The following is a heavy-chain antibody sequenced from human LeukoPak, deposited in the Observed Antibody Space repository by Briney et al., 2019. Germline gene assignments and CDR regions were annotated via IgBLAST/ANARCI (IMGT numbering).Heavy chain of an antibody. CDR1: GFSFSSSG. V-gene: IGHV3-7*01. CDR2: IKQDGSEK. Sequence: PGGSLRLSCAASGFSFSSSGMSWVRQAPGKGLEWVANIKQDGSEKYYVDSVKGRFTISRDNAKNSLYLQMNSLRAEDTAVYYCARSLDGYSYGYWLPYFDYWGQGTLVTVSS. D-gene: IGHD5-18*01. CDR3: ARSLDGYSYGYWLPYFDY. J-gene: IGHJ4*02.